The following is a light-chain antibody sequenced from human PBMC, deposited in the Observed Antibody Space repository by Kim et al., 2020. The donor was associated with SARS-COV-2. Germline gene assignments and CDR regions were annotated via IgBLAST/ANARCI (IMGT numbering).Light chain of an antibody. J-gene: IGKJ5*01. CDR2: DAS. V-gene: IGKV3-11*01. Sequence: EIVLTQSPATLSLSPGERATLSCRTSQSVSIYLAWYQQKPGQAPRLLIYDASDRATGIPARFSGGGSETDFTLTISSLEPEDFAVYYCQQRSNWPITFGQGTRLEIK. CDR1: QSVSIY. CDR3: QQRSNWPIT.